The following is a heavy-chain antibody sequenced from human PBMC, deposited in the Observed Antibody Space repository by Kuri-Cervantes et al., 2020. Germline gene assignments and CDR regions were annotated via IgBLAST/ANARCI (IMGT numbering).Heavy chain of an antibody. CDR1: GGSISSYY. J-gene: IGHJ3*02. CDR3: ARPYFYGSGSLEVFDI. D-gene: IGHD3-10*01. V-gene: IGHV4-59*08. Sequence: SETLSLTCTVSGGSISSYYWNWIRQPPGKGLGWIGYIYYSGSTNYNPSLKSRVTISVDTSKNQFSLKLSSVTAADTAVYYCARPYFYGSGSLEVFDIWGKGTMVTVSS. CDR2: IYYSGST.